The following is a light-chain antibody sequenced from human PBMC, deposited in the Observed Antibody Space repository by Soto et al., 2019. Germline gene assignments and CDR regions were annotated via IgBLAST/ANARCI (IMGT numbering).Light chain of an antibody. J-gene: IGKJ1*01. Sequence: IQMTQSPSPLSASVRDRVTITCRASQDIGTWLAWYQQKPEKAPKVLIYRASHLESGVPSRFSASGSGTEFSLTINSLQADDFAPYYCQQYHSYSWTFGQGTKVDI. V-gene: IGKV1-5*03. CDR2: RAS. CDR1: QDIGTW. CDR3: QQYHSYSWT.